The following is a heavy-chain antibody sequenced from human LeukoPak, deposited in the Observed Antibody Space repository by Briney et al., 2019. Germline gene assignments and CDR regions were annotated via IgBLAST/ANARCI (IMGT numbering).Heavy chain of an antibody. Sequence: SETLSLTCTVSGGSISSGDYYWSWIRQPPGKGLEWIGYIYYSGSTYYNPSLKSRVTISVDTSKNQFSLKLSSVTAADTAVYYCARARGIDITTVTIVDYWGQGTLVTVSS. D-gene: IGHD4-17*01. J-gene: IGHJ4*02. V-gene: IGHV4-30-4*08. CDR2: IYYSGST. CDR1: GGSISSGDYY. CDR3: ARARGIDITTVTIVDY.